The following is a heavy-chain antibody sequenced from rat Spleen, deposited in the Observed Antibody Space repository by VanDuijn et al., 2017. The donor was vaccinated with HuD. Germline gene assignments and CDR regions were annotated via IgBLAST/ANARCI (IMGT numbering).Heavy chain of an antibody. CDR1: GFTFSDYG. Sequence: EVQLVESGGGLVQPGRSLKLSCAASGFTFSDYGVAWVRQAPTKGLEWVATISYDNRSTYYRDSVKGRFTFSRDNTKNTLYRQMDSLRSEDTATYYCARRHYGYTDYFDYWGQGVMVTVSS. D-gene: IGHD1-9*01. J-gene: IGHJ2*01. CDR3: ARRHYGYTDYFDY. CDR2: ISYDNRST. V-gene: IGHV5-29*01.